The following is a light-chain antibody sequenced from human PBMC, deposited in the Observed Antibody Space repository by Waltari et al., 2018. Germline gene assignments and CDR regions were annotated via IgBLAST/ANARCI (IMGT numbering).Light chain of an antibody. CDR3: QQYETYSPYT. J-gene: IGKJ2*01. V-gene: IGKV1-39*01. Sequence: DIQMTQSPSSLSASVGDRVTITCRASQSISSYLNWYQQKPGKAPKLLIYAASSLQSGVPSRFSGSGSGTDCTLTISSLQADDFATYYCQQYETYSPYTFGQGTKVDLK. CDR1: QSISSY. CDR2: AAS.